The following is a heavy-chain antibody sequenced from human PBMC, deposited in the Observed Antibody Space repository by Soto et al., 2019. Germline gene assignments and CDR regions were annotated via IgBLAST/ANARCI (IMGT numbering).Heavy chain of an antibody. CDR3: ARAQSTWSSFSPFDY. CDR1: GFTFSSYW. J-gene: IGHJ4*02. D-gene: IGHD1-26*01. V-gene: IGHV3-7*05. Sequence: EVQLVESGGGLVQPGGSLRLSCAASGFTFSSYWMSWVRQAPGKGLEWVANIKQDGSEKYYVDSVKGRFTIARDNAKNSLYLQMNSLRAEDTAVYYCARAQSTWSSFSPFDYWGQGTLVTVSS. CDR2: IKQDGSEK.